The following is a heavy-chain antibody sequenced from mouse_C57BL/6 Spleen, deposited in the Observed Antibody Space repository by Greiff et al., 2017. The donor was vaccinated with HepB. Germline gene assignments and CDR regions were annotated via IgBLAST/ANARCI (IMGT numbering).Heavy chain of an antibody. CDR3: VRPEIYDGYYYAMDY. CDR2: IRSKSNNYAT. J-gene: IGHJ4*01. D-gene: IGHD2-3*01. Sequence: EVQRVESGGGLVQPKGSLKLSCAASGFSFNTYAMNWVRQAPGKGLEWVARIRSKSNNYATYYADSVKDRFTISRDDSESMLYLQMNNLKTEDTAMYYCVRPEIYDGYYYAMDYWGQGTSVTVSS. V-gene: IGHV10-1*01. CDR1: GFSFNTYA.